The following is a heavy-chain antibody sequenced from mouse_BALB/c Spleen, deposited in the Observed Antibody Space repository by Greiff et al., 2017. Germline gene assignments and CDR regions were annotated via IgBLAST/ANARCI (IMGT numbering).Heavy chain of an antibody. Sequence: QVQLQQPGAELVKPGASVKMSCKASGYTFTSYNMHWVKQTPGQGLEWIGAIYPGNGDTSYNQKFKGKATLTADKSSSTAYMQLSSLTSEDSAVYYCARWLPFYAIDYWGQGTSVTVSS. D-gene: IGHD2-2*01. CDR1: GYTFTSYN. V-gene: IGHV1-12*01. CDR2: IYPGNGDT. J-gene: IGHJ4*01. CDR3: ARWLPFYAIDY.